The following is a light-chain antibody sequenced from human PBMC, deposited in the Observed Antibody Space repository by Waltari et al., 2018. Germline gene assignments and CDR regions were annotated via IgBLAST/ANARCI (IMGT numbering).Light chain of an antibody. CDR2: RSD. J-gene: IGLJ3*02. V-gene: IGLV1-44*01. Sequence: QSVLTQPPSASGTPGQRVTISCSGSASNIGGNIVNWYQQLPGKAPTLLIYRSDQRPSGVPDRFSGSKSGTSASLAISGLQSADEADYYCAAWDDSLNGHWVFGGGTKVAVL. CDR3: AAWDDSLNGHWV. CDR1: ASNIGGNI.